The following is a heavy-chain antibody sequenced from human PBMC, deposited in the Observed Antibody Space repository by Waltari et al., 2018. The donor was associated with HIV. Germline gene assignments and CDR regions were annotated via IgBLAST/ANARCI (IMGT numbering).Heavy chain of an antibody. J-gene: IGHJ5*02. CDR3: ARILGSSWYNWIDP. CDR2: IIPVFGTA. D-gene: IGHD6-13*01. V-gene: IGHV1-69*01. CDR1: GGSFRSYA. Sequence: SGAEVKKPGSSVKVSCRASGGSFRSYAITWVRQAPGQGLEWMGGIIPVFGTANYAQKFQGRVTITADESTSTAYMDLRSLTSEDTAVYYCARILGSSWYNWIDPWGQGTLVTVSS.